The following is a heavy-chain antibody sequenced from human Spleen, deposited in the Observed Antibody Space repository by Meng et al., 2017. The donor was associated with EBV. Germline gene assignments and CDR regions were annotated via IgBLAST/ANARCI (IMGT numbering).Heavy chain of an antibody. CDR3: ARAGIASAANWFDP. CDR1: GGTFNSYS. V-gene: IGHV1-69*01. J-gene: IGHJ5*02. Sequence: QVQLVQSGAEVKKSGSSVMASCKASGGTFNSYSINWVRQAPGQGLEWMGGIIPIFGSATYAQNFQGRVTITADESTSTAYMELNSLRSEDTAVYYCARAGIASAANWFDPWGQGTLVTVSS. CDR2: IIPIFGSA. D-gene: IGHD6-13*01.